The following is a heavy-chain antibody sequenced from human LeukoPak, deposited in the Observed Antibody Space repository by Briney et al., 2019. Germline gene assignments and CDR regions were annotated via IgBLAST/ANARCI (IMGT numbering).Heavy chain of an antibody. D-gene: IGHD1-14*01. CDR1: GFTVNNNY. CDR2: IYSGGST. V-gene: IGHV3-66*01. CDR3: AKDRPDSPRD. J-gene: IGHJ4*02. Sequence: PGGSLRLSCAASGFTVNNNYMRWICQAPGKRLEWVSLIYSGGSTSYADSVKGRFTISRDISKNTLYLQMNSLRAEDTAVYYCAKDRPDSPRDWGQGTLVTVSS.